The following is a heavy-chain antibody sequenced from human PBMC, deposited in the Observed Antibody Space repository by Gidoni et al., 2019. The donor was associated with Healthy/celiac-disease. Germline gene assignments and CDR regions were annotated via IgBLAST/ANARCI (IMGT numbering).Heavy chain of an antibody. D-gene: IGHD5-12*01. CDR3: GGDGYTRGTGGGGGG. Sequence: QVQLVQSGAEVKKPGSSVKVSCKASGGTFSSYAISWVRQAPGQGLGWMGGIIPILGTTNKAKRFRGRDTMPGDEPPSTAYRGRGSWSCEARAVVGGGGDGYTRGTGGGGGGWGQGTLVTVSS. J-gene: IGHJ4*02. CDR2: IIPILGTT. CDR1: GGTFSSYA. V-gene: IGHV1-69*01.